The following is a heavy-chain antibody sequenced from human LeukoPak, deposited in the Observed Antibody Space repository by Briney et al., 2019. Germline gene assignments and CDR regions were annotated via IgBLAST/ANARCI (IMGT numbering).Heavy chain of an antibody. D-gene: IGHD3-10*01. CDR3: AKDRGIISDY. Sequence: GGSLRLSCAASGFTFSTYEMNWVRQAPGKGLEWVAVISYDGSNKYYADSVKGRFTISRDNAKNSLYLQMNSLRAEDTAVYYCAKDRGIISDYWGQGTLVTVSS. V-gene: IGHV3-30*12. J-gene: IGHJ4*02. CDR2: ISYDGSNK. CDR1: GFTFSTYE.